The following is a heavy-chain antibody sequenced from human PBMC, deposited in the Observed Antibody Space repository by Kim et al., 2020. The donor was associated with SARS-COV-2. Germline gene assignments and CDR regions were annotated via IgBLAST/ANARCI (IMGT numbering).Heavy chain of an antibody. V-gene: IGHV3-33*06. CDR1: GFTFSSYG. Sequence: GGSLRLSCAASGFTFSSYGMHWVRQAPGKGLEWVAVIWYDGSNKYYADSVKGRFTISRDNSKNTLYLQMNSLRAEDTAVYYCAKDTSLGGSRILTGYWTGYYGMDVWGQGTTVTVSS. CDR3: AKDTSLGGSRILTGYWTGYYGMDV. J-gene: IGHJ6*02. D-gene: IGHD3-9*01. CDR2: IWYDGSNK.